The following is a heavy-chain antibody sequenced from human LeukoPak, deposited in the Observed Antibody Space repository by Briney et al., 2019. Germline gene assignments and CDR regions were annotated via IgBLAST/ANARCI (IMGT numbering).Heavy chain of an antibody. J-gene: IGHJ6*02. CDR2: ISGDGGST. CDR3: AGTSYYYYYGMDV. CDR1: GFTFDDYA. D-gene: IGHD1-1*01. Sequence: GGSLRLSCAASGFTFDDYAMHWVRQAPGKGLEGVSLISGDGGSTYYADSVSGRFTISRDNSKNSLYLQMNSLRTEDTALYYCAGTSYYYYYGMDVWGQGTTVTVSS. V-gene: IGHV3-43*02.